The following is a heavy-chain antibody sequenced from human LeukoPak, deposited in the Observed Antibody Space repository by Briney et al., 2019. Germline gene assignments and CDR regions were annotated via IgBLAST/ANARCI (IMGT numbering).Heavy chain of an antibody. Sequence: GASVKVSCKVSGYTLTELSMHWVRQAPGKGLEWMGGFDPEDGETIYAQKFQGRVTMTEDTSTDTAYMELSSLRSEDTAAYYCATVSDYGGNSVDYWGQGTLVTVSS. CDR3: ATVSDYGGNSVDY. D-gene: IGHD4-23*01. V-gene: IGHV1-24*01. J-gene: IGHJ4*02. CDR2: FDPEDGET. CDR1: GYTLTELS.